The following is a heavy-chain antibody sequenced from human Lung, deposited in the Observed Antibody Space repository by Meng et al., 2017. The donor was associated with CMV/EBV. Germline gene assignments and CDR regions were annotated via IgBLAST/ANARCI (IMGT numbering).Heavy chain of an antibody. Sequence: GHLGESGGGLFQPGGSLRLSCAASGFTVTSYYMHWVRQAPGKGLEWVSVISSSGRTYYADSVKGRFTISRDNSKNTVDLQMNTLRAEDTAIYYCVRGPLLGWFDPWGQGALVTVSS. CDR3: VRGPLLGWFDP. J-gene: IGHJ5*02. CDR2: ISSSGRT. V-gene: IGHV3-53*01. CDR1: GFTVTSYY.